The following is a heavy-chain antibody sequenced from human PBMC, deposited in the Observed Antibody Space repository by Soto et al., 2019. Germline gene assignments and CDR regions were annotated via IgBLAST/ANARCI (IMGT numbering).Heavy chain of an antibody. CDR2: ISSSSSTI. V-gene: IGHV3-48*02. CDR3: ARVAVELRFLEWLWRYGMDV. CDR1: GFTFSSYS. D-gene: IGHD3-3*01. Sequence: GGSLRLSCAASGFTFSSYSMNWVRQAPGKGLEWVSYISSSSSTIYYADSVKGRFTISRDNAKNSLYLQMNSLRDEDTAVYYCARVAVELRFLEWLWRYGMDVWGQGTTVTVSS. J-gene: IGHJ6*02.